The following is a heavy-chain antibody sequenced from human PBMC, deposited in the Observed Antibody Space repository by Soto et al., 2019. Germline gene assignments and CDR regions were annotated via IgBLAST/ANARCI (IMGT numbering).Heavy chain of an antibody. CDR3: AKRILERGSRWFDP. Sequence: EVQLLESGGGLVQPGGSLRLSCAASGFTFSNSAMTWVRQAPGKGLEWVSLIDDSGNTYYADSVRGRFTISRDNSQNTVYLQMNSLRAEDTAVYYCAKRILERGSRWFDPWGQGTLVTVSS. J-gene: IGHJ5*02. CDR1: GFTFSNSA. CDR2: IDDSGNT. V-gene: IGHV3-23*01. D-gene: IGHD2-15*01.